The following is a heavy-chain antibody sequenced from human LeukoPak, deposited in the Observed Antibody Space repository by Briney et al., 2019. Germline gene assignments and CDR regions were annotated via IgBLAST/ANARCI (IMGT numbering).Heavy chain of an antibody. CDR3: ARDSPADVSFED. V-gene: IGHV3-30*02. CDR1: GFTFSNCA. D-gene: IGHD3-16*01. Sequence: QPGGSLRLSCVASGFTFSNCAMTWVRQAPGKGLEWVAYVRFDGSIKNYVDSVEGRFTISRDKSESTLYLQMRSLRPEDTAVYYCARDSPADVSFEDWGQGTLVTVSS. J-gene: IGHJ4*02. CDR2: VRFDGSIK.